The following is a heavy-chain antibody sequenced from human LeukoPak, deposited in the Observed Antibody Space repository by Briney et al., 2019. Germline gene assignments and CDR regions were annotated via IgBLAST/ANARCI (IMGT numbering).Heavy chain of an antibody. D-gene: IGHD6-19*01. CDR1: GVSFSGYY. J-gene: IGHJ4*02. CDR2: INHSGST. Sequence: SETLSLTCAVYGVSFSGYYWSWIRQPPGKGLEWIGEINHSGSTNYNPSLKSRVTISVDTSKNQFSLKLSSVTAADTAVYYCARPDTSAWYFDYWGQGTLVTVSS. CDR3: ARPDTSAWYFDY. V-gene: IGHV4-34*01.